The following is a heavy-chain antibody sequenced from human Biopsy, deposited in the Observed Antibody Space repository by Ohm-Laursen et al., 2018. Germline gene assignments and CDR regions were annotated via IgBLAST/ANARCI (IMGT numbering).Heavy chain of an antibody. CDR1: GGTFTNHA. Sequence: ALVKVSCKASGGTFTNHAVGWVRQAPGQGLEWVGSSIPLFNTANYADKFQGRVTLTADKSTTTAYMELSSLRSEDTAIYYCARFPLGAYDDSGSYRAVEHWYFDLWGRGTLVTVSS. CDR2: SIPLFNTA. J-gene: IGHJ2*01. CDR3: ARFPLGAYDDSGSYRAVEHWYFDL. V-gene: IGHV1-69*06. D-gene: IGHD3-22*01.